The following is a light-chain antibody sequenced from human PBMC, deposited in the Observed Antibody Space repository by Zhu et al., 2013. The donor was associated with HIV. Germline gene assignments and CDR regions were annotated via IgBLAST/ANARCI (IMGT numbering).Light chain of an antibody. Sequence: EIVLTQSPGTLSLSPGERATLSCRASQSVSSSYLAWCQQKPGQAPRLLIYGASSRATGVPARFSGSGSGTEFTLTISSLQSEDFAVYYCQQYNNWPLYTFGQGTKLEIK. J-gene: IGKJ2*01. CDR1: QSVSSSY. CDR2: GAS. V-gene: IGKV3-15*01. CDR3: QQYNNWPLYT.